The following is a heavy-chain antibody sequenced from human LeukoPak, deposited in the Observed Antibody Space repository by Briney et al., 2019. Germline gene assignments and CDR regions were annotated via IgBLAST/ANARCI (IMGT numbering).Heavy chain of an antibody. V-gene: IGHV3-7*05. CDR1: GFNIVNYW. D-gene: IGHD3/OR15-3a*01. CDR3: SSGPNFDY. J-gene: IGHJ4*02. CDR2: MNQDGSEK. Sequence: PGGSLRLSCAASGFNIVNYWMHRVRQAPGRGLECVANMNQDGSEKHYGDSVKGRFTISRDNAKQSLYLQMNSLRAEDTAVYFCSSGPNFDYWGQGTLDTVSS.